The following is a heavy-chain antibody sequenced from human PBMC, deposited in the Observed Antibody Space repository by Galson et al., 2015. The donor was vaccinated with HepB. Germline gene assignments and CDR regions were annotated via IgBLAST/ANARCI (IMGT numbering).Heavy chain of an antibody. J-gene: IGHJ4*02. D-gene: IGHD4-17*01. CDR3: AKYRGDYNCFDY. Sequence: SLRLSCAASGFTFSNYAMNWVRQAPGKGLEWVSTIRGSGSTYYADSVKGRFTISRDNSKNTLYLELNSLRAEDTAIYYCAKYRGDYNCFDYWGQGTLVAVSS. CDR2: IRGSGST. CDR1: GFTFSNYA. V-gene: IGHV3-23*01.